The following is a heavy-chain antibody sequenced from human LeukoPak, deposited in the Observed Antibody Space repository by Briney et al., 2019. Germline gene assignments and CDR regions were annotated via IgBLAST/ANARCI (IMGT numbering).Heavy chain of an antibody. CDR2: ISGSSSYI. D-gene: IGHD6-6*01. V-gene: IGHV3-21*01. CDR3: ARGPNSNWSGLDF. J-gene: IGHJ4*02. CDR1: GFTFSSYS. Sequence: GGSLRLSCAASGFTFSSYSMNWVRQAPGKGLEWVSPISGSSSYIYYADSVKGRFTISRDNAKNSLYLQVNNLRAEDTAVYYCARGPNSNWSGLDFWGQGTLLTVSS.